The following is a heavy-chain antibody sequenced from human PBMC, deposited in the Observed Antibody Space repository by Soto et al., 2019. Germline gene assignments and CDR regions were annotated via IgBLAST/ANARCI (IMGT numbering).Heavy chain of an antibody. D-gene: IGHD3-10*01. Sequence: EVQLVESGGGLVQPGGSLRLSCAASGFTFSSYSMNWVRQAPGKGLEWVSYISSSSSTIYYADSVKGRFTISRDNAKNSLYLQMNSLRDEDTAVYYGAALAPMVREAYSSFDYWGQGTLVTVSS. V-gene: IGHV3-48*02. J-gene: IGHJ4*02. CDR3: AALAPMVREAYSSFDY. CDR2: ISSSSSTI. CDR1: GFTFSSYS.